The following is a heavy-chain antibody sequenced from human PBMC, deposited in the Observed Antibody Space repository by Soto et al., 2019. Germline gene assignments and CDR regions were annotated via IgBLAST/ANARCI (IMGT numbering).Heavy chain of an antibody. CDR3: ARALPVAKGGFDP. Sequence: EVQLVETGGGLIQPGGSLRLSCAASGFTVSNTYMTWVRQPPGKGLECVSVIYTAGGTNYADSVKGRFIISRDNSKNTLYRQMNSLRAEDKAVYYCARALPVAKGGFDPWGQGTLVTVSS. D-gene: IGHD2-2*01. V-gene: IGHV3-53*02. CDR1: GFTVSNTY. J-gene: IGHJ5*02. CDR2: IYTAGGT.